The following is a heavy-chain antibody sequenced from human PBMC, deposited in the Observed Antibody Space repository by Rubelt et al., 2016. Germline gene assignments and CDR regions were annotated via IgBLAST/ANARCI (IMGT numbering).Heavy chain of an antibody. CDR3: AREITEVYDFWSGYFDY. D-gene: IGHD3-3*01. CDR2: IYYSGST. J-gene: IGHJ4*02. CDR1: GGSISSSSYY. V-gene: IGHV4-61*05. Sequence: QLQLQESGPGLVKPSETLSLTCTVSGGSISSSSYYWGWIRQPPGKGLEWIGYIYYSGSTNYNPSLNGRVTISVDTSKNQFSLKLSAVTAADTAVYYCAREITEVYDFWSGYFDYWGQGTLVTVSS.